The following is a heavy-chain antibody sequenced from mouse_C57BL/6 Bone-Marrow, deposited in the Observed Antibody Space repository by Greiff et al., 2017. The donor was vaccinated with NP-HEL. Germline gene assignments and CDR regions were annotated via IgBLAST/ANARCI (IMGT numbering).Heavy chain of an antibody. CDR3: ARYDGRYFDV. J-gene: IGHJ1*03. CDR1: GYSFTGYF. V-gene: IGHV1-20*01. CDR2: INPYNGDT. Sequence: EVHLVESGPELVKPGDSVKISCKASGYSFTGYFMNWVMQSHGKSLEWIGRINPYNGDTFYNQKFKGKATLTVDKSSSTAHMELRSLTSEDSAVYYCARYDGRYFDVWGTGTTVTVSS. D-gene: IGHD2-3*01.